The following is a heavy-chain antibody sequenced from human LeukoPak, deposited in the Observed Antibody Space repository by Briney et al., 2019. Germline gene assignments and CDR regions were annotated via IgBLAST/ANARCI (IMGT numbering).Heavy chain of an antibody. CDR1: GGSISSSSYY. CDR3: ARETEDWFGDLLSYFDY. Sequence: SETLSLTCTVSGGSISSSSYYWGWIRQPPGKGLEWIGSIYYSGSTYYNLSLKSRVTISVDRSKNQFSLKLSSVTAADTAVYYCARETEDWFGDLLSYFDYWGRGFLVSVSS. CDR2: IYYSGST. V-gene: IGHV4-39*07. D-gene: IGHD3-10*01. J-gene: IGHJ4*02.